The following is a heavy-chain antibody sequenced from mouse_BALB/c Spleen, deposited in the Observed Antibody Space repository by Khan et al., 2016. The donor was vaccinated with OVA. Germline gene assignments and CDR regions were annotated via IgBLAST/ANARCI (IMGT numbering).Heavy chain of an antibody. CDR1: GYTFTDYE. CDR2: IDPETGGT. Sequence: QVRLQQSGAELVRPGASVTLSCKASGYTFTDYEMHWVKQTPVHGLEWIGAIDPETGGTAYNQKFKGKATLTADKSSSTAYMELRSLTSEDSAVYYCTSVLAYWGQGTLVTVSA. J-gene: IGHJ3*01. CDR3: TSVLAY. V-gene: IGHV1-15*01.